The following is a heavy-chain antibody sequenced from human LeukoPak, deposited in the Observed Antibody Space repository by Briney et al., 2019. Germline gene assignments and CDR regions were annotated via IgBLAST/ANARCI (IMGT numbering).Heavy chain of an antibody. CDR3: ATRGAYYVSSGHTPRPALDI. D-gene: IGHD3-22*01. Sequence: PGGSLRLSCAASGFTFSSYWMRWVRHAPGKGLGWVSRINSDGSSTSYADSVKGRFTISRDNAKNTLYLQMNSRRAEDTAVYYSATRGAYYVSSGHTPRPALDIWGERTMVTVSS. CDR2: INSDGSST. J-gene: IGHJ3*02. CDR1: GFTFSSYW. V-gene: IGHV3-74*01.